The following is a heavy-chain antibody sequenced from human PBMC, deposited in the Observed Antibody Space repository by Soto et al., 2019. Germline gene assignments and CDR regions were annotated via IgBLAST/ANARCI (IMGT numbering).Heavy chain of an antibody. CDR2: INWNGGST. CDR1: GFTFDDYG. CDR3: ARLYGSGSTRRVRIDY. J-gene: IGHJ4*02. Sequence: EVQLVESGGGVVRPGGYRRVSCAASGFTFDDYGMSWVRQAPGKGLEWVSGINWNGGSTGYADSVKGRFTISRDNAKNSLYLQMNSLRAEDTALYYCARLYGSGSTRRVRIDYWGQGTLVTVSS. V-gene: IGHV3-20*04. D-gene: IGHD3-10*01.